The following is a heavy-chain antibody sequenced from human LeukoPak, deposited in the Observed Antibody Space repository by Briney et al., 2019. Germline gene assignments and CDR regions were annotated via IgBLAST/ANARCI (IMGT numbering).Heavy chain of an antibody. CDR3: ARRPYGEDPGYFDY. D-gene: IGHD4-17*01. J-gene: IGHJ4*02. CDR2: IYPGDSDT. Sequence: GESLKISLKGSGYRFTSYWIGWVRQMPGKGLEWMGIIYPGDSDTRYRPSFQGQVTISADKSISTAYLQWSSLKASGTAMYYWARRPYGEDPGYFDYWGQGTLVSVSS. CDR1: GYRFTSYW. V-gene: IGHV5-51*01.